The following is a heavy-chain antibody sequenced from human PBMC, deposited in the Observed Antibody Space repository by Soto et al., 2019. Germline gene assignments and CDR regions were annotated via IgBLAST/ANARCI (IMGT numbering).Heavy chain of an antibody. D-gene: IGHD6-13*01. CDR2: ITHSGVI. CDR3: AGERVAAGLYYYYAMDV. CDR1: GGSISGYY. Sequence: SETLSLTCAVYGGSISGYYWTWIRQPPGKGLEWIGEITHSGVINYNPSLRSRVTISLDTSKNQISLNLRSVTAADTAVYHCAGERVAAGLYYYYAMDVWGQGTTVTVSS. J-gene: IGHJ6*02. V-gene: IGHV4-34*01.